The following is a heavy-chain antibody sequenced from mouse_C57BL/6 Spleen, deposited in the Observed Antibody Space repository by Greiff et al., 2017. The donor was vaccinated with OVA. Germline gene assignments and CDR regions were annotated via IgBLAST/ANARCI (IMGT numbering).Heavy chain of an antibody. CDR3: ARQLRPDYAMDY. V-gene: IGHV1-54*01. CDR2: INPGSGGT. D-gene: IGHD3-2*02. Sequence: QVQLKESGAELVRPGTSVKVSCKASGYAFTNYLIEWVKQRPGQGLEWIGVINPGSGGTNYNEKFKGKATLTADKSSSTAYMQLSSLTSEDSAVYFCARQLRPDYAMDYWGQGTSVTVSS. J-gene: IGHJ4*01. CDR1: GYAFTNYL.